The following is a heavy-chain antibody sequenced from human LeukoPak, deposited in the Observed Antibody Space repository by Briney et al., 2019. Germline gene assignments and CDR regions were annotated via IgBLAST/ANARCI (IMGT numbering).Heavy chain of an antibody. D-gene: IGHD6-13*01. J-gene: IGHJ4*02. Sequence: GGSLRLSCAASGXTFSTYSMNWVRQAPGKGLEWVSSISSSSSYIYYADSVKGRFTISRDNAKNSLYLQMNSLRAEDTAVYYCAREGQQLAFDYWGQGTLVTVSS. CDR3: AREGQQLAFDY. CDR2: ISSSSSYI. CDR1: GXTFSTYS. V-gene: IGHV3-21*01.